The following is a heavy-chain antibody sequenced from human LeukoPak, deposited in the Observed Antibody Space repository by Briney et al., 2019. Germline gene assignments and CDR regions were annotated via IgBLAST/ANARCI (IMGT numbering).Heavy chain of an antibody. Sequence: GGSLRLSCAASGFTFSNAWMSWVRQAPGKGLEWVGRIKSITDGGTTDYAAPVKGRFTISRDDSKNTLYLQMNSLKTEDTAVYYCTTAMIENYWGQGTLVTVSS. D-gene: IGHD3-22*01. CDR1: GFTFSNAW. CDR2: IKSITDGGTT. J-gene: IGHJ4*02. CDR3: TTAMIENY. V-gene: IGHV3-15*01.